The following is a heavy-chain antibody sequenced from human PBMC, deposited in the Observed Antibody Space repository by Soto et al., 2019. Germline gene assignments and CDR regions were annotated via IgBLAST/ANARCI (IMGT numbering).Heavy chain of an antibody. CDR2: IYSGGVT. CDR1: GFTVSNNY. CDR3: AKRGTTVTTSLWY. D-gene: IGHD4-17*01. V-gene: IGHV3-66*01. Sequence: EVQLGESGGGLVQPGGSLRLSCAASGFTVSNNYMCWVRQAPGKGLEWVSRIYSGGVTHYADSVRGRFTISRDNSRNTISLQMNSLRADEPAVYYCAKRGTTVTTSLWYWGQGTLVNVSS. J-gene: IGHJ4*02.